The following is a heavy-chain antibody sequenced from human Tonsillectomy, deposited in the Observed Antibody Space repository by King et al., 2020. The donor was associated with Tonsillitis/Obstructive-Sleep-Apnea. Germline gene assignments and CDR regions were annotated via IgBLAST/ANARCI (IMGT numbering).Heavy chain of an antibody. J-gene: IGHJ4*02. CDR2: INAGNGNT. CDR3: ARESITMVQGVIDY. Sequence: LGQSGAEVKKRGASVQVSCKASGYTCTSYAMRWVRQAPGQRLEWMGWINAGNGNTKYSEKFQGRVTITGDTSASRAYMELSSLRSEDTAVYYCARESITMVQGVIDYWGQGTLVTVPS. CDR1: GYTCTSYA. V-gene: IGHV1-3*01. D-gene: IGHD3-10*01.